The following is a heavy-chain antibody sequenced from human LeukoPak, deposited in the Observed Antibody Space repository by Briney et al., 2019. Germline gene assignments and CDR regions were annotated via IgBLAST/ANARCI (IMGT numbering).Heavy chain of an antibody. CDR3: AKDKGSGTYPPY. V-gene: IGHV3-23*01. J-gene: IGHJ4*02. D-gene: IGHD1-26*01. Sequence: GGSLRLSCAASGFTFSSFALSWVRQGPGKGLEWVSGISGSGGSTYYADSVKGRFTISRDNSNNRLYLQMNSLRAEDTAVYYCAKDKGSGTYPPYWGQRTLVTVSS. CDR1: GFTFSSFA. CDR2: ISGSGGST.